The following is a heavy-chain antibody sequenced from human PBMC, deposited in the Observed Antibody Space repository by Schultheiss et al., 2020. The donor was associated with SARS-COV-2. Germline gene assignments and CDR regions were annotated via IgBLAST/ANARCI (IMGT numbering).Heavy chain of an antibody. Sequence: SETLSLTCVVSGGSISRGGNSWSWIRQPPGKGLEWMRYIYHSGSIYYNPSLKSRVTISVDTSKNQFSLKLNSVTAADTAVYYCARGFGAGPFDIWGQGTTVTVSS. V-gene: IGHV4-30-2*01. J-gene: IGHJ3*02. CDR3: ARGFGAGPFDI. CDR1: GGSISRGGNS. CDR2: IYHSGSI. D-gene: IGHD3-10*01.